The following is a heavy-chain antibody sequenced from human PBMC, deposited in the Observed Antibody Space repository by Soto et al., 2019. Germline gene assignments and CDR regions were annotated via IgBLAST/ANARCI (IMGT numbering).Heavy chain of an antibody. CDR2: INHSGGT. CDR1: GGSFSGYY. Sequence: PSETLSLTCAVFGGSFSGYYWNWIRQPPGKGLEWIGEINHSGGTNYNPSLKSRVTMSVDTSKNQFSLKLSSVTAADTAVYYCARTSRFDYWGQGTLVTVSS. V-gene: IGHV4-34*01. CDR3: ARTSRFDY. D-gene: IGHD6-6*01. J-gene: IGHJ4*02.